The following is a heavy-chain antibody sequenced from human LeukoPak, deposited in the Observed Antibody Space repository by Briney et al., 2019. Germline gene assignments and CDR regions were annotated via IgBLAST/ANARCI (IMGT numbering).Heavy chain of an antibody. Sequence: GGSLRLSCAASGFTFSSYAMSWVRQAPGKGLEWVSAISGSGGSTYYADSVKGRFTISRDNSKNTLYLQMNSLRAEDTAVYYCAKDRLHLMGRYFDLLDAFDIWGQGTMVTVSS. CDR3: AKDRLHLMGRYFDLLDAFDI. J-gene: IGHJ3*02. V-gene: IGHV3-23*01. CDR2: ISGSGGST. CDR1: GFTFSSYA. D-gene: IGHD3-9*01.